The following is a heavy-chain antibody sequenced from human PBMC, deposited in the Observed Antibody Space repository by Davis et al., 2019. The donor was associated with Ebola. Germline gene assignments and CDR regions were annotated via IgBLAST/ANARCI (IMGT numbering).Heavy chain of an antibody. D-gene: IGHD5-12*01. J-gene: IGHJ4*02. CDR2: IKQDGSEK. Sequence: PGGSLRLSCAASGFTFSTYWMSWVRQAPGKGLEWVANIKQDGSEKYYVDSVKVRFTISRDNAKNSLYLQMNSLRAEDTAVYYCARGGPYTGYDYYDYWGQGTLVTVSS. CDR3: ARGGPYTGYDYYDY. V-gene: IGHV3-7*01. CDR1: GFTFSTYW.